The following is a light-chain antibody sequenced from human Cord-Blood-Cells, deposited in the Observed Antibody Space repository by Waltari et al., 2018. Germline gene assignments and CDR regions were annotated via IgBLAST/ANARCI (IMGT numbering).Light chain of an antibody. V-gene: IGLV1-44*01. Sequence: QSVLTQPPSASGTPGQRVTISCSGSRSNIGSNTVNWYQQLPGTAPKLLIYSNNQRPSGVPDRFSGSKSGTSASLAISGLQSEDEADCYCAAWDDSLNGLVFGGGTKLTVL. CDR1: RSNIGSNT. CDR3: AAWDDSLNGLV. J-gene: IGLJ2*01. CDR2: SNN.